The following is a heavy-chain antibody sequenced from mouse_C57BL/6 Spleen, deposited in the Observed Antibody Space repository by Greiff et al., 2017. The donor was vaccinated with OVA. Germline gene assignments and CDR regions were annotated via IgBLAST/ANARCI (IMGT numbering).Heavy chain of an antibody. V-gene: IGHV1-22*01. D-gene: IGHD1-1*01. CDR2: INPNNGGT. J-gene: IGHJ2*01. CDR1: GHTFTDYN. CDR3: AREGFTTVVLDY. Sequence: VQLQQSGPELVKPGASVKMSCKASGHTFTDYNMHWVKQSHGKSLEWIGYINPNNGGTSYNQKFKGKATLTVNKSSSTAYMELRSLTSEDSAVYYCAREGFTTVVLDYWGQGTTLTVSS.